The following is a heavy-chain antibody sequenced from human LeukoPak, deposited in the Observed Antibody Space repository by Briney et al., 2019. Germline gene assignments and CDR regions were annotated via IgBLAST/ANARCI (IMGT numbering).Heavy chain of an antibody. CDR1: GFTFSNLP. CDR3: GPTLGYNYYMDV. V-gene: IGHV3-23*01. D-gene: IGHD3-10*01. CDR2: ISGPGGST. J-gene: IGHJ6*03. Sequence: QPGGSLRLSCAASGFTFSNLPMSWVRPAPGKGLDWVSAISGPGGSTYYADSGKDRFTISRDNSKNTLYLQMSSLRAEDTAVYYCGPTLGYNYYMDVWGKGTAVTVSS.